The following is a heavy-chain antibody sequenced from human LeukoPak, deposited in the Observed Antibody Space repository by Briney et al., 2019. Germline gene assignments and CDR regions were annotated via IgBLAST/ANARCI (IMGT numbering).Heavy chain of an antibody. CDR1: GLTFSSYS. D-gene: IGHD3-10*01. J-gene: IGHJ4*02. CDR3: AANYFGSGSYYTPIDY. CDR2: ISASGSGT. Sequence: GGSLRLSCAVSGLTFSSYSMSWVRQAPGEGLYWVSGISASGSGTYYADSVKGRFTISRDNAKNSLFLQMNSLRAEDTAVYYCAANYFGSGSYYTPIDYWGQGTLVTVSS. V-gene: IGHV3-23*01.